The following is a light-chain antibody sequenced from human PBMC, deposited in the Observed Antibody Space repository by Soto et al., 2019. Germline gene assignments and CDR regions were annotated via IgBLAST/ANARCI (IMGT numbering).Light chain of an antibody. Sequence: QSVLTQPPSVSGAPGQRVTISCSGSSSNIGAPFDVHWYQQVPGSAPKIVIYGNDNRPSGVPGRFSGSKSGTSASLAITGLQVEDEADYFCQSYDNSLSGWVFGGGTKLTVL. CDR3: QSYDNSLSGWV. V-gene: IGLV1-40*01. J-gene: IGLJ3*02. CDR1: SSNIGAPFD. CDR2: GND.